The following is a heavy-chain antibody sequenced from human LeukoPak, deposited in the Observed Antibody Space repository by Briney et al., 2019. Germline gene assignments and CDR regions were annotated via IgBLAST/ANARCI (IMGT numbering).Heavy chain of an antibody. D-gene: IGHD3-3*02. V-gene: IGHV4-39*01. CDR2: IYYSGST. CDR3: ARHVLAWGGGVDV. CDR1: GGSISSSSYY. J-gene: IGHJ6*02. Sequence: SETLSLTCTVSGGSISSSSYYWGWIRQPPGKGLEWIVSIYYSGSTYYNPSLKSRVTISVDTSKNQFSLKLSSVTAADTAVYYCARHVLAWGGGVDVWGQGTTVTVSS.